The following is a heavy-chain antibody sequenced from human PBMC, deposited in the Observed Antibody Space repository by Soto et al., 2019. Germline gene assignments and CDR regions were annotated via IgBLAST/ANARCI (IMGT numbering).Heavy chain of an antibody. CDR1: GFTFSSYA. Sequence: GGSLRLSCAASGFTFSSYAMSWVRQAPGKGLEWVSAISGSGINTYFADSVKGRFTISRDNSKNTLYLQMNSLRVEDTAVYYCAKAAMTTVTTGGYYYYMDVWGKGTTVTVFS. CDR2: ISGSGINT. V-gene: IGHV3-23*01. J-gene: IGHJ6*03. D-gene: IGHD4-17*01. CDR3: AKAAMTTVTTGGYYYYMDV.